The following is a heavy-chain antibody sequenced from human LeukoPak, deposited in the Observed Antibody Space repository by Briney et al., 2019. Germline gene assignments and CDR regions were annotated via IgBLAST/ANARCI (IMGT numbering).Heavy chain of an antibody. CDR3: ARAITMVRGVSDAFDI. J-gene: IGHJ3*02. CDR2: IWYDGSNK. Sequence: PGGSLRLSCAASGFTFSSYAMHWVRQAPGKGLEWVAVIWYDGSNKYYADSVKGRFTISRDNSKNTLYLQMNSLRAEDTAVYYCARAITMVRGVSDAFDIWGQGTMVTVSS. V-gene: IGHV3-33*08. D-gene: IGHD3-10*01. CDR1: GFTFSSYA.